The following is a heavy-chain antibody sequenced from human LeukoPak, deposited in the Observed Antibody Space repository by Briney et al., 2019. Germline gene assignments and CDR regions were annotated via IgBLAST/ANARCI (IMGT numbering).Heavy chain of an antibody. D-gene: IGHD6-19*01. CDR3: AKDQGQWLAEYFQD. V-gene: IGHV3-23*01. J-gene: IGHJ1*01. Sequence: PGGSLRLSCAASRFTFSNYAMNWVRQIPGKGLEWVSGISGSGVSTYYADSVKGRFTISRDNFNNTLYLQMNRLRVEDTAVYFCAKDQGQWLAEYFQDWGQGTLVTVSS. CDR2: ISGSGVST. CDR1: RFTFSNYA.